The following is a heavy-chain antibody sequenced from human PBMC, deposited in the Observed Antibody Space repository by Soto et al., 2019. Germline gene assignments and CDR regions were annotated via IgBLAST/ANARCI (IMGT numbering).Heavy chain of an antibody. Sequence: ASVKVSCKASGYTFTSYAMHWVRQAPGQRLEWMGWINAGNGNTKYSQKFQGRVTITRDTSASTAYMELSSLRSEDTAVYYCARSYQLRQDYYYGMDVWGQGTTVTVSS. CDR3: ARSYQLRQDYYYGMDV. CDR2: INAGNGNT. J-gene: IGHJ6*02. CDR1: GYTFTSYA. D-gene: IGHD2-2*01. V-gene: IGHV1-3*01.